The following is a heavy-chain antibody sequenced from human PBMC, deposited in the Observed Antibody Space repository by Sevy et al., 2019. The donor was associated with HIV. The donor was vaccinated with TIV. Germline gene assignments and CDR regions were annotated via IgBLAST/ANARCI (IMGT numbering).Heavy chain of an antibody. D-gene: IGHD2-15*01. Sequence: SETLSITCAVYGGSFSGYYWSWIRQPPGKGLEWIGEINHSGGTNYNPSLKSRVTISVDTSKNQISLKVNSVTAADTAVFYCARHCTGSSCSHAFDIWGQGTRVTVSS. V-gene: IGHV4-34*01. CDR1: GGSFSGYY. CDR3: ARHCTGSSCSHAFDI. J-gene: IGHJ3*02. CDR2: INHSGGT.